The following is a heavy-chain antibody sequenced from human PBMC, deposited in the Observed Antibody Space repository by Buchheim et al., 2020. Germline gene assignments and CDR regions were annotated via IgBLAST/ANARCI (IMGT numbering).Heavy chain of an antibody. D-gene: IGHD1-7*01. CDR1: GFTFSTYG. V-gene: IGHV3-33*03. CDR2: IWYDGSKE. CDR3: ASAGTTAPFDY. Sequence: QVHLVESGGGVVQPGRSLRLSCVASGFTFSTYGMHWVRQAPGKGLEWVAVIWYDGSKEYYAESVRGRFSISRDNSKNTLYLQMNSLEVDDTAAYYCASAGTTAPFDYWGQGTL. J-gene: IGHJ4*02.